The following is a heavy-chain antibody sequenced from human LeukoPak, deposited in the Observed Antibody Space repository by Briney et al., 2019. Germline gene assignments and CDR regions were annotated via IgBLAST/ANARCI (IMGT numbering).Heavy chain of an antibody. V-gene: IGHV4-4*07. Sequence: SETLSLTCTVSGGSISGYYWTWIRQPADKRLEWLGRMYTSGDTYYNPSLRSRLTISLDKAKNQISLDVRSVTAADTAVYFCARDTVFGVQIRGFYGLDLWGQGALVTVSS. J-gene: IGHJ4*02. CDR2: MYTSGDT. CDR1: GGSISGYY. CDR3: ARDTVFGVQIRGFYGLDL. D-gene: IGHD3-3*01.